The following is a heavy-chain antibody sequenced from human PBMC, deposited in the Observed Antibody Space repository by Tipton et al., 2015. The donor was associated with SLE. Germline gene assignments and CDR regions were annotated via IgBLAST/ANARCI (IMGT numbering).Heavy chain of an antibody. V-gene: IGHV3-30-3*01. J-gene: IGHJ6*02. CDR2: ISYDGSNR. Sequence: SLRLSCAASGFTFSTYAMHWVRQAPGKGLEWVAVISYDGSNRYYADSVKGRFIISRDNSRNTLYLQMNSLRAEDTAVYYCARERGYDTKGYGMDVWGQGTTVTVTS. D-gene: IGHD5-12*01. CDR1: GFTFSTYA. CDR3: ARERGYDTKGYGMDV.